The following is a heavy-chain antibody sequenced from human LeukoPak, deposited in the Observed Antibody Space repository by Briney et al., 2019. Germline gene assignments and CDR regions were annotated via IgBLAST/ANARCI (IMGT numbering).Heavy chain of an antibody. CDR1: GFTVSSNY. J-gene: IGHJ4*02. D-gene: IGHD6-13*01. V-gene: IGHV3-53*01. Sequence: PGGSLRLSCAASGFTVSSNYMSWARQAPGKGLEWVSVIYSGGSTYYADSVKGRFTISRDNSKNTLYLQMNSLRAEDTAVYYCARRHSSSWLGYWGQGTLVTVSS. CDR3: ARRHSSSWLGY. CDR2: IYSGGST.